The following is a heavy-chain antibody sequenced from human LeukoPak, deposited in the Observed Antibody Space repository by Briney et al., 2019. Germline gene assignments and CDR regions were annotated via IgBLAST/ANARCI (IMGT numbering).Heavy chain of an antibody. J-gene: IGHJ3*02. CDR2: IIPIFGTA. Sequence: ASVKVSCKASGGTFSSYAISWVRQAPGQGLEWMGGIIPIFGTANYAQKFQGRVTITADESTSTAYMELSSLRSEDTAVYYCASYMVATKDEAFDIWGQGTMVTVSS. V-gene: IGHV1-69*13. CDR3: ASYMVATKDEAFDI. D-gene: IGHD5-12*01. CDR1: GGTFSSYA.